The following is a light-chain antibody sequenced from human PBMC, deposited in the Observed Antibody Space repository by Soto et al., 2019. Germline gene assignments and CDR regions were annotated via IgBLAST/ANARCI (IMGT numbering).Light chain of an antibody. J-gene: IGKJ3*01. Sequence: DIQMTQSPTSLSASVGDRVTITCRASQGIRNYVAWYQQIPGNAPKLLIYAASTLQSEVPSRFSGSGSGTDFTLTINGLQPEDVATYSCQEYSSVPVFGPGTKVEIK. CDR2: AAS. CDR1: QGIRNY. CDR3: QEYSSVPV. V-gene: IGKV1-27*01.